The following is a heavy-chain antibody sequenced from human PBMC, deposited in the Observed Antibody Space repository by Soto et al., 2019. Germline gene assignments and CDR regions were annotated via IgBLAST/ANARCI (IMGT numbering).Heavy chain of an antibody. D-gene: IGHD3-3*01. Sequence: RSLTCTVSGGSISSGGYYWSWIRQHPGKGLEWIGYIYYSGSTYYNPSLKSRVTISVDTSKNQFSLKLSSVTAADTAVYYCASQTTIFGVVTEYYGMDVWGQGTTVTVSS. CDR3: ASQTTIFGVVTEYYGMDV. CDR1: GGSISSGGYY. J-gene: IGHJ6*02. V-gene: IGHV4-31*03. CDR2: IYYSGST.